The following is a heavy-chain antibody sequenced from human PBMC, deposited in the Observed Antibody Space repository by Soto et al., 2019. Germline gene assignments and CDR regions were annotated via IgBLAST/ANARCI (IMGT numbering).Heavy chain of an antibody. J-gene: IGHJ6*02. D-gene: IGHD5-18*01. CDR2: ISWNSGSI. Sequence: EVQLVESGGGLVQPGRSLRLSCAASGFTFDDYAMHWVRQAPGKGLEWVSGISWNSGSIGYADSVKGRFTISRDNAKNSLYLQMNSLRAEDTALYYCARDLIHLWSIEYYYYGMDVWGQGTTVTVSS. V-gene: IGHV3-9*01. CDR1: GFTFDDYA. CDR3: ARDLIHLWSIEYYYYGMDV.